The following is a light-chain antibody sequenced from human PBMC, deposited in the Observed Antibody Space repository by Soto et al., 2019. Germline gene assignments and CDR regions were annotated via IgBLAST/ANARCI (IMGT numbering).Light chain of an antibody. CDR3: CSYGGSRAV. J-gene: IGLJ7*01. CDR1: SSDVGSHNL. Sequence: QSALTQPASVSRSPGQSITISCTGTSSDVGSHNLVSWYQQHPGQAPKLMIYEVSKRPLGVSARFSASKSGNTASLTISGLQAEDEADYYCCSYGGSRAVFEGGTQLTVL. V-gene: IGLV2-23*02. CDR2: EVS.